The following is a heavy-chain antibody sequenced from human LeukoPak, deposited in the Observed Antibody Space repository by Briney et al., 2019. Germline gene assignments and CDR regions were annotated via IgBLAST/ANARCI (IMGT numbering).Heavy chain of an antibody. CDR1: GFTFSSYA. J-gene: IGHJ4*02. V-gene: IGHV3-23*01. D-gene: IGHD3-10*01. CDR3: ARVRGVGYYFDY. Sequence: GGSLRLSRAASGFTFSSYAMSWVRQAPGKGLEWVSAISGSGGSTYYADSVKGRFTISRDNAKNTLYLQMNSLRAEDTAVYYCARVRGVGYYFDYWGQGTLVTVSS. CDR2: ISGSGGST.